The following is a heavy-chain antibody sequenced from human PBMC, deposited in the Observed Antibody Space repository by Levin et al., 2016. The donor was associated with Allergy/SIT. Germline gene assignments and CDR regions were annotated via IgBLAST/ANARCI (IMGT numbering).Heavy chain of an antibody. CDR3: ARLRASINSSGWYLGDYFDY. D-gene: IGHD6-19*01. CDR2: IYYSGST. J-gene: IGHJ4*02. Sequence: SETLSLTCTVSGGSISSSSYYWGWIRQPPGKGLEWIGSIYYSGSTYYNPSLKSRVTISVDTSKNQFSLKLSSVTAADTAVYYCARLRASINSSGWYLGDYFDYWGQGTLVTVSS. CDR1: GGSISSSSYY. V-gene: IGHV4-39*01.